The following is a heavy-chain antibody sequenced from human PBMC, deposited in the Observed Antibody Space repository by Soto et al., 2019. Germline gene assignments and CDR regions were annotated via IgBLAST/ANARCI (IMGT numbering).Heavy chain of an antibody. J-gene: IGHJ4*02. CDR1: GGSISSTSYC. V-gene: IGHV4-39*01. Sequence: PSETLSLTCAASGGSISSTSYCWAWIRQPPGKGLEWIGSICYTGSTYYNTSFKSRVTISIDSSKSQLSLKLSSVTAADTALYYRARPGGSGWYYSDYWGQGILVTVSS. CDR2: ICYTGST. CDR3: ARPGGSGWYYSDY. D-gene: IGHD6-19*01.